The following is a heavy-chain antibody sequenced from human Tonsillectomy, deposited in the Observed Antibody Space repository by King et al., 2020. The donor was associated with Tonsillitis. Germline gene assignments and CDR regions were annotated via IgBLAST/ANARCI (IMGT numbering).Heavy chain of an antibody. CDR2: ISGSGGST. D-gene: IGHD4-17*01. CDR3: AKDGRSDYAHYWYFDL. Sequence: VQLVESGGGLVQPGGSLRLSCAASGFTFSSYAMSWVRQAPGKGLEWVSAISGSGGSTYYADSVKGRFTISRDNSKNTLYLQMNSLRAEDTAVYYCAKDGRSDYAHYWYFDLWGRGTLVTVSS. V-gene: IGHV3-23*04. J-gene: IGHJ2*01. CDR1: GFTFSSYA.